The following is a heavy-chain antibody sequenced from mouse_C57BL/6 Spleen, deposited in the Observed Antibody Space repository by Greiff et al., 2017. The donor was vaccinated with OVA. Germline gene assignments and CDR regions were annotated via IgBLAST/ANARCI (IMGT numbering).Heavy chain of an antibody. V-gene: IGHV1-39*01. Sequence: EVQLQQSGPELVKPGASVKISCKASGYSFTDYNMNWVKQSNGKSLEWIGVINPNYGTTSYNQKFKGKATLTVDQSSSTAYMQLNSLTSEDSAVYYCANLITTVVATDAMDYWGQGTSVTVSS. D-gene: IGHD1-1*01. J-gene: IGHJ4*01. CDR3: ANLITTVVATDAMDY. CDR2: INPNYGTT. CDR1: GYSFTDYN.